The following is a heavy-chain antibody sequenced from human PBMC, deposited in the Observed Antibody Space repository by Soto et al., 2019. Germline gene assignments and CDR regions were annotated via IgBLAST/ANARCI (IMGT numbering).Heavy chain of an antibody. CDR2: ISSSSSYI. CDR3: AGYDSSGYYRTPFDY. Sequence: PGGSLRLSCAASGFTFSSYSMNWVRQAPGKGLEWVSSISSSSSYIYYADSVKGRFTISRDNAKNSLYLQMNSLRAEDTAVYYCAGYDSSGYYRTPFDYWGQGTLVTVSS. CDR1: GFTFSSYS. V-gene: IGHV3-21*01. J-gene: IGHJ4*02. D-gene: IGHD3-22*01.